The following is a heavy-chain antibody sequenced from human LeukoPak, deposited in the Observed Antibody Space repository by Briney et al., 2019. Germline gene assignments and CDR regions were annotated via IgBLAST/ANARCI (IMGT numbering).Heavy chain of an antibody. D-gene: IGHD2-8*01. CDR2: ISTSSSTI. Sequence: PGGSLRLSCAAPGFTFSSYSMNWVRQAPGKGLEWVSYISTSSSTIYYADSVKGRFTISRDNAKNSLYLQMNSLRAEDTAVYYCAREGVFRDINWFDPWGQGTLVTVSS. J-gene: IGHJ5*02. V-gene: IGHV3-48*01. CDR3: AREGVFRDINWFDP. CDR1: GFTFSSYS.